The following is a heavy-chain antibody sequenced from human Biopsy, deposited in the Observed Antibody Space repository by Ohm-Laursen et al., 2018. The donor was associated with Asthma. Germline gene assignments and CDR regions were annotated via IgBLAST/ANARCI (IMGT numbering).Heavy chain of an antibody. CDR3: ARKAGPCISRTCYSLDF. D-gene: IGHD2-2*01. CDR1: GGTFNTYV. J-gene: IGHJ4*02. CDR2: INSVFGTT. V-gene: IGHV1-69*13. Sequence: SVKVSCKSLGGTFNTYVIGWVRQAPGQGLEWMGGINSVFGTTTYPQKFQDRVTITADDSTSTVYMELSSLRSEDTAVYYCARKAGPCISRTCYSLDFWGQGTPVTVSS.